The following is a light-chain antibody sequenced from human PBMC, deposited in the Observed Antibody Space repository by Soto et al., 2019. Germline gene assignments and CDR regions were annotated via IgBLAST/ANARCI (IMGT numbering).Light chain of an antibody. CDR2: GAS. CDR3: QQYNNWPQT. V-gene: IGKV3-15*01. Sequence: EVVLTQSPGTLSLSPGERATLSCRASQSLSSSYLAWYQQKPGQAPRLLIYGASTRATGIPARFSGSGSGTEFTLTISSLQSEDFAVYYCQQYNNWPQTFGQGTKVEIK. CDR1: QSLSSSY. J-gene: IGKJ1*01.